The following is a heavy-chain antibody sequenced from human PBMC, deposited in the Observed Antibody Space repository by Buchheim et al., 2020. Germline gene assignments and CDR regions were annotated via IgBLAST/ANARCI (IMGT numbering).Heavy chain of an antibody. CDR2: IYYSGST. CDR1: GGSISSGGYY. V-gene: IGHV4-31*03. Sequence: QVQLQESGPGLVKPSQTLSLTCTVSGGSISSGGYYWGWIRQHPGKGLEWIGYIYYSGSTYYNPALKSRVTISVDTSKNQFSLKLSSVTAADTAVYYCSYGSGSSNPAYYYYYYMDVWGKGTT. J-gene: IGHJ6*03. CDR3: SYGSGSSNPAYYYYYYMDV. D-gene: IGHD3-10*01.